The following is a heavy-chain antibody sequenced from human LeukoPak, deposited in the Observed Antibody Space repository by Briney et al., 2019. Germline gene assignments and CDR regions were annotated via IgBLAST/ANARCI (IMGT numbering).Heavy chain of an antibody. CDR2: IFYDGSSK. CDR3: ARDFSARYTIDY. V-gene: IGHV3-30*03. D-gene: IGHD5-18*01. Sequence: GGSLRLSCAASGFTFSSYWMSWVRQAPGKGLEWVTFIFYDGSSKKEADSVKGRFSISRDNSKNTVYLQMNSLRPEDTAVYYCARDFSARYTIDYWGQGTLVTVSS. J-gene: IGHJ4*02. CDR1: GFTFSSYW.